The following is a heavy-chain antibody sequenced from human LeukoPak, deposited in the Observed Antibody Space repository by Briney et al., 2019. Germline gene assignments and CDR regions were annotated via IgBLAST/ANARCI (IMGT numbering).Heavy chain of an antibody. D-gene: IGHD3-3*01. Sequence: GGSLRLSCAASGFTFSNYAMNWVRQAPGKGLEWVANIKQDGSEKYYVDSVKGRFTISRDNAKNSLYLQMNSLRAEDTAVYYCARTFITIFGVVIPYYFDYWGQGTLVTVSS. CDR2: IKQDGSEK. CDR3: ARTFITIFGVVIPYYFDY. CDR1: GFTFSNYA. V-gene: IGHV3-7*01. J-gene: IGHJ4*02.